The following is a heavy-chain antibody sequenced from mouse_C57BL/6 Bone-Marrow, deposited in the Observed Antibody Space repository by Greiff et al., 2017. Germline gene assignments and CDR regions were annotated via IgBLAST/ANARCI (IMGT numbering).Heavy chain of an antibody. CDR3: TRSGHYGNRYY. V-gene: IGHV1-15*01. CDR2: IDPETGGT. CDR1: GYTFTDYE. Sequence: VKLMESGAELVRPGASVTLSCKASGYTFTDYEMHWVKQTPVHGLEWIGAIDPETGGTAYNQKFKGKAILTADKSSSTAYMELRSLTSEDSAVYYCTRSGHYGNRYYWGQGTTLTVSS. D-gene: IGHD2-1*01. J-gene: IGHJ2*01.